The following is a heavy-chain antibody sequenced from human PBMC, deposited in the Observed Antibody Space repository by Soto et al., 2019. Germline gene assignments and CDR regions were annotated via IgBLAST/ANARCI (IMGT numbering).Heavy chain of an antibody. CDR3: AHNDDTVAGSGVY. J-gene: IGHJ4*02. CDR2: IYWDGDQ. Sequence: GLDLEWLGLIYWDGDQRYSPSLRGRLTITKDTSKNQVVLTLTNVDPVDTATYYCAHNDDTVAGSGVYWGRGTLVTVSS. V-gene: IGHV2-5*02. D-gene: IGHD3-10*01.